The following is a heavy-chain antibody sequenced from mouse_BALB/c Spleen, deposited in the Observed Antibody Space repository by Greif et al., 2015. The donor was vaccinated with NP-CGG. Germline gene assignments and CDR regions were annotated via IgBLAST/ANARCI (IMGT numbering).Heavy chain of an antibody. CDR3: ARKKGLLQGYAMDY. Sequence: VHLVEPGPGLVQPSQSLSITCTVSGFSLTSYGVHWVRQSPGKGLEWLGVIWSGGSTDYNAAFISRLSISKDNSKSQVFFKMNSLQANDTAIYYCARKKGLLQGYAMDYWCQGTSVTVSS. CDR1: GFSLTSYG. D-gene: IGHD2-3*01. V-gene: IGHV2-2*02. CDR2: IWSGGST. J-gene: IGHJ4*01.